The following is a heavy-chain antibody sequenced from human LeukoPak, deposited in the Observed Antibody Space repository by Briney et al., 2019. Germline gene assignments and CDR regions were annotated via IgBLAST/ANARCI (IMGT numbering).Heavy chain of an antibody. J-gene: IGHJ4*02. D-gene: IGHD6-19*01. CDR2: INPNSGGT. CDR3: ARDRAIAVAGGDGYNRGLGIYYFDY. V-gene: IGHV1-2*02. CDR1: GYTFTGYY. Sequence: ASVKVSCKASGYTFTGYYMHWVRQAPGQGLEWMGWINPNSGGTNYAQKFQGRVTMTRDTSISTAYMELSRLRSDDTAVYYCARDRAIAVAGGDGYNRGLGIYYFDYWGQGTLVTVSS.